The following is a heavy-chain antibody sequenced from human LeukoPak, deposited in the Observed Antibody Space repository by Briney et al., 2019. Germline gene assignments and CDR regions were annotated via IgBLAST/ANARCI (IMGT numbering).Heavy chain of an antibody. D-gene: IGHD1-26*01. J-gene: IGHJ4*02. Sequence: GGSLRLSCAASGFTFSDYAMTWVRQDPGKGLEWISTISGSGGSTYYADSVKGRFTISRDNSKNTLYLQMNSLRAEDTAVYYCAKDGRTHSGSYDFDYWGQGTLVTVSS. V-gene: IGHV3-23*01. CDR2: ISGSGGST. CDR3: AKDGRTHSGSYDFDY. CDR1: GFTFSDYA.